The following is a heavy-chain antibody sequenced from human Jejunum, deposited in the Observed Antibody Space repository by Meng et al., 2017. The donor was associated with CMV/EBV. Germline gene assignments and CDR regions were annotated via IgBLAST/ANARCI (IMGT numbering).Heavy chain of an antibody. CDR1: GDSVSSNTVA. J-gene: IGHJ4*02. Sequence: QLQHTGPGLVKPSHTLSLPCALSGDSVSSNTVAWNWIRLSPSRGLEWLGRTYYRSKWYSEYTVSVRSRISITPDTSKNQFSLQLTSVTPDDTAVYYCARGEDSSLDYWGQGTLVTVSS. CDR2: TYYRSKWYS. CDR3: ARGEDSSLDY. D-gene: IGHD6-13*01. V-gene: IGHV6-1*01.